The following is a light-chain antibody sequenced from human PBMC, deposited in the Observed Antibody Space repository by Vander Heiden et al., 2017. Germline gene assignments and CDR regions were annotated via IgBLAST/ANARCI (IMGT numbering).Light chain of an antibody. CDR1: SSDVRGYNY. Sequence: QSALTQPRSASGSPGQSVTIACTGTSSDVRGYNYVPWHQQHSGKAPQLMINDVSKRPSGVPVRFSGSKSGDTASLTGSGFQDEDEADYSGCSDAVSDTLVFGGGTKLTVL. J-gene: IGLJ2*01. V-gene: IGLV2-11*01. CDR2: DVS. CDR3: CSDAVSDTLV.